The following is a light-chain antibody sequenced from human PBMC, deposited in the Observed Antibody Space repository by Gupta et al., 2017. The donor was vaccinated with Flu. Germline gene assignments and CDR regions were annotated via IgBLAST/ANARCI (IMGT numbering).Light chain of an antibody. CDR2: SDN. Sequence: SLLPPPLSASSAPGQRVTISCSGSSTNLGSNTFHWYQQRPGTAPKLLIYSDNQRPSAGPDRFSGSKSGTAASLSISGLQAEDEADYYCAAWDASRNGRVFGGGTKLTVL. J-gene: IGLJ2*01. V-gene: IGLV1-44*01. CDR3: AAWDASRNGRV. CDR1: STNLGSNT.